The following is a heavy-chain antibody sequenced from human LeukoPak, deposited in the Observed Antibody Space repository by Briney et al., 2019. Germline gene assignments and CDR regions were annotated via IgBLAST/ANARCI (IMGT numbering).Heavy chain of an antibody. D-gene: IGHD3-10*01. CDR2: IRGSGTST. Sequence: GGTLRLSCAGSGFTFSSYGMSWVRQAPGKGLEWVSCIRGSGTSTYYADSVKGRFTISRDNSKNTLYLQMNSLRAEDTAVYYCAKVTYGSGTYGAFDYWGQGTLVTVSP. CDR1: GFTFSSYG. J-gene: IGHJ4*02. CDR3: AKVTYGSGTYGAFDY. V-gene: IGHV3-23*01.